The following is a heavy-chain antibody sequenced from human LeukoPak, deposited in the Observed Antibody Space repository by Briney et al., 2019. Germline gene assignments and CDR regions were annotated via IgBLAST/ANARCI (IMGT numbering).Heavy chain of an antibody. CDR2: IHYSGST. V-gene: IGHV4-59*01. CDR3: ARDTRSYDSSADYYFDY. Sequence: WETLSLTCTVSGASITSYYWNWIRQPPGKGLEWVGYIHYSGSTSYNPSLKSRVTISVDTSKKQFSLHLSSVTAADAAVYFCARDTRSYDSSADYYFDYWGQG. D-gene: IGHD3-22*01. CDR1: GASITSYY. J-gene: IGHJ4*02.